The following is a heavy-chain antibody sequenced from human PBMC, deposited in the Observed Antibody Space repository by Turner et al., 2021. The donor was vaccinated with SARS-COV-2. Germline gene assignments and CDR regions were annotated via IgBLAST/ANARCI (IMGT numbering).Heavy chain of an antibody. J-gene: IGHJ5*02. D-gene: IGHD3-3*01. CDR3: ATLPSPHHDFWSGYYVFDP. CDR1: GDTLPEFS. V-gene: IGHV1-24*01. Sequence: QVQLVQSGAEVKKPGASVKVSCKVSGDTLPEFSMHWVRQAPGKGLEWMGGFDPEDGETIYAQKFQGRVTMTEDTSTDTAYMELSSLRSEDTAVYYCATLPSPHHDFWSGYYVFDPWGQGTLVTVSS. CDR2: FDPEDGET.